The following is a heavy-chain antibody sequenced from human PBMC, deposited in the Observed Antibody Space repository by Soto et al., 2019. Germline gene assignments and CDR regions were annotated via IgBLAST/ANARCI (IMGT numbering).Heavy chain of an antibody. CDR2: INHSGST. CDR1: GGSFSGYY. J-gene: IGHJ6*02. V-gene: IGHV4-34*01. Sequence: SETLSLTCAVYGGSFSGYYWSWIRQPPGKGLEWIGEINHSGSTNYNPSLKSRVTISVDTSKNQFSLKLSSVTAADTAVYYCARGPLGLNLYYYYYGMDVWGQGTTVTVSS. D-gene: IGHD2-21*02. CDR3: ARGPLGLNLYYYYYGMDV.